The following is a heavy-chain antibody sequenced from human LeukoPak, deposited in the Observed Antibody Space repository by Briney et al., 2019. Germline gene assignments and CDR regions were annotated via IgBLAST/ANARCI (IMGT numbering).Heavy chain of an antibody. CDR2: IYYSGST. D-gene: IGHD1-26*01. J-gene: IGHJ4*02. CDR3: AALRSGSYFLDY. CDR1: GGSFSGYY. Sequence: SETLSLTCAVYGGSFSGYYWSWIRQPPGKGLEWIGYIYYSGSTNYNPSLKSRVTISVDTSKNQFSLKLSSVTAADTAVYYCAALRSGSYFLDYWGQGTLVTVSS. V-gene: IGHV4-59*08.